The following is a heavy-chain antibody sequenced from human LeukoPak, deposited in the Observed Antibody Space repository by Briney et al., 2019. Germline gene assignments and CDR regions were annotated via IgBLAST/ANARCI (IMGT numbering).Heavy chain of an antibody. CDR2: ISAYNGNT. V-gene: IGHV1-18*01. CDR1: GYTFTSYG. Sequence: ASVKVSRKASGYTFTSYGISWVRQAPGQGLEWMGWISAYNGNTNYAQKLQGRVTMTTDTSTSTAYMELRSLRSDDTAVYYCARVSEYSSGWYFAYYYYGMDVWGQGTTVTVSS. D-gene: IGHD6-19*01. CDR3: ARVSEYSSGWYFAYYYYGMDV. J-gene: IGHJ6*02.